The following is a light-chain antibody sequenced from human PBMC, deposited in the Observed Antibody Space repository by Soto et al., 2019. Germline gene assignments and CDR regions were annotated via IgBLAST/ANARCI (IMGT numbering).Light chain of an antibody. Sequence: MQMTQSQCSLPASLGDRDTITCQASQNINNYLNWYQQKPGRAPKLLIYDASNLEAGVPSRFSGSGSGTEFTLTISGLHPDDFATYFRQPYNPYSLATFGQGAKVDIK. CDR3: QPYNPYSLAT. V-gene: IGKV1-33*01. CDR1: QNINNY. J-gene: IGKJ1*01. CDR2: DAS.